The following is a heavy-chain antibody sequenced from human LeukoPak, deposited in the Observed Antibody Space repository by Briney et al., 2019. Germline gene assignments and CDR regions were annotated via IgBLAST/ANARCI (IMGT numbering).Heavy chain of an antibody. Sequence: GGSLRLSCAASGFTFSSYEMNWVRQAPGKGVEWVSYIRSSAGTIYYTDSVKGRFTISRDKAKKSLYMQMNSLRAEDTAVYYCARESSSGDLQYWGQGTLVTVSS. CDR1: GFTFSSYE. CDR3: ARESSSGDLQY. CDR2: IRSSAGTI. J-gene: IGHJ4*02. D-gene: IGHD4-17*01. V-gene: IGHV3-48*03.